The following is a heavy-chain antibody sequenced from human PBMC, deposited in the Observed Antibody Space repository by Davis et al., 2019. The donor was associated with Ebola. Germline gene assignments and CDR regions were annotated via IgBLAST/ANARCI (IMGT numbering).Heavy chain of an antibody. J-gene: IGHJ4*02. CDR2: ISWNSGTI. Sequence: SLMISCAASGSTFDDYAMHWFQEAPGKGLEWVSGISWNSGTIAYADSVKGRFNISRDNAKNSLYLQMNSLRAEDTALYYCAKDNQAAAGPFDYWGQGTLVTVSS. CDR3: AKDNQAAAGPFDY. D-gene: IGHD6-13*01. V-gene: IGHV3-9*01. CDR1: GSTFDDYA.